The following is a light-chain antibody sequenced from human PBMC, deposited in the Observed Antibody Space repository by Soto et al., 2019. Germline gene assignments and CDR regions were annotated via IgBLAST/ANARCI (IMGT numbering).Light chain of an antibody. V-gene: IGKV3-20*01. J-gene: IGKJ1*01. CDR3: QQHGTSPPAWT. Sequence: ETVLTQSPGTLSLSPGERATLFCRASQSVTSNYLAWYQQKPGQAPRLLIYGASSRATGIPDRFSGSGSGTAFPLTVSRLEPEDFAVYYCQQHGTSPPAWTFGQGTKVEIK. CDR2: GAS. CDR1: QSVTSNY.